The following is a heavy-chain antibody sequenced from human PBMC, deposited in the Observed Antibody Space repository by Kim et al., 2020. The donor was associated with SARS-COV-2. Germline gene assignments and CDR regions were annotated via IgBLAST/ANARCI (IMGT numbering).Heavy chain of an antibody. CDR3: AKDRVVRGVIAEFDY. D-gene: IGHD3-10*01. CDR1: GFTFSSYA. V-gene: IGHV3-23*01. Sequence: GGSLRLSCAASGFTFSSYAMSWVRQAPGKGLEWVSAISGSGGNTYYADSVKGRFTISRDNSKNTLYLQMNSLRAEDTAEYYCAKDRVVRGVIAEFDYWGQGTLVTVSS. CDR2: ISGSGGNT. J-gene: IGHJ4*02.